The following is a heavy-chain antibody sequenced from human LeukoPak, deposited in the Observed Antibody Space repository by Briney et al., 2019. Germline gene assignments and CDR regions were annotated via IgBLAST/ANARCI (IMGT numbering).Heavy chain of an antibody. D-gene: IGHD2-15*01. CDR1: GFTLTSYG. J-gene: IGHJ6*03. CDR3: AKDPCSGGSCYSYYYYFYMDV. V-gene: IGHV3-30*02. Sequence: GGSLRLSCAASGFTLTSYGMHWVRQAPGKGLEWVAFIWYDGSTKHYADSVKGRFTISRDNSKNTLYLQMNSLRAEDTAIYYCAKDPCSGGSCYSYYYYFYMDVWGKGTTVTVSS. CDR2: IWYDGSTK.